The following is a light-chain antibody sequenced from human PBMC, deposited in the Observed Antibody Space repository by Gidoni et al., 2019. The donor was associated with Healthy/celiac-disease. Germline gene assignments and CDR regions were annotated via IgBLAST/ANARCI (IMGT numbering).Light chain of an antibody. J-gene: IGKJ2*03. CDR2: AAS. V-gene: IGKV1-9*01. CDR1: QGISSY. CDR3: QQLNSLYS. Sequence: DIQLTQSPSFLSASVGDRVTITCRASQGISSYLAWYQQKPGKAPKLLIYAASTLQSGVPSRFSGSGSGTEFTLTISSLQPEDFATYYCQQLNSLYSFGQXTKLEIK.